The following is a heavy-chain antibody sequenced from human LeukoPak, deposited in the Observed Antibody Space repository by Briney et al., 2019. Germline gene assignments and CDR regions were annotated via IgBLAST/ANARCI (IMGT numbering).Heavy chain of an antibody. CDR1: GYTFTNYG. Sequence: ASVKVSCKASGYTFTNYGISWVRQALGQGLEWMGWISVYNGNTNYAQKLQGRVTMTTDTSTSTAYMELRSLRSDDTAVYYCARVGYCSGGSCYSEDFSYWGQGTLVSVSS. J-gene: IGHJ4*02. V-gene: IGHV1-18*01. CDR3: ARVGYCSGGSCYSEDFSY. D-gene: IGHD2-15*01. CDR2: ISVYNGNT.